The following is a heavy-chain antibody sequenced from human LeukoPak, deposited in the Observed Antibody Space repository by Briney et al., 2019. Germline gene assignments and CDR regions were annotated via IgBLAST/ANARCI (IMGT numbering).Heavy chain of an antibody. V-gene: IGHV4-38-2*02. CDR1: GYSISSGYY. J-gene: IGHJ5*02. Sequence: SETLSLTCTVSGYSISSGYYWGWIRQPPGKGLEWIGSIYYSVSTYYNLSLKSRVTISAATSKNQFSLNVSSVTAADTAVYYCARRNWPPVGGFAPWGQGTLVTVSS. CDR2: IYYSVST. D-gene: IGHD1-1*01. CDR3: ARRNWPPVGGFAP.